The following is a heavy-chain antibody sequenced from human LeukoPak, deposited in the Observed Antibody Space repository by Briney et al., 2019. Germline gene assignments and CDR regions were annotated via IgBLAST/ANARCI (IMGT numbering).Heavy chain of an antibody. J-gene: IGHJ5*02. V-gene: IGHV3-23*01. D-gene: IGHD6-19*01. CDR1: GFTFSSYA. CDR2: ISGSGGST. CDR3: AKDLAGINWFDP. Sequence: GGSLRLSCAASGFTFSSYAMSWVRQAPGKGLEWVSAISGSGGSTYYADSVKGRFTISRDNSKNTQYLQMNSLRAEDTAVYYCAKDLAGINWFDPWGQGTLVTVSS.